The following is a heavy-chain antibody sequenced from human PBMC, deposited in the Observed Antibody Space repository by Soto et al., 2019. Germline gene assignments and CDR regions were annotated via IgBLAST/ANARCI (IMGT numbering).Heavy chain of an antibody. J-gene: IGHJ4*02. CDR2: ISSSSSYI. CDR3: GTDTVMVTNPFDY. V-gene: IGHV3-21*01. D-gene: IGHD5-18*01. CDR1: GFTFSSYS. Sequence: EVQLVESGGGLVKPGGSLRLSCAASGFTFSSYSMNWVRQAPGKGLEWVSSISSSSSYIYYADSVKGRFTISRDNAKNSRYLQMNSLRAEDTAVYYCGTDTVMVTNPFDYWVQGAMVTVSS.